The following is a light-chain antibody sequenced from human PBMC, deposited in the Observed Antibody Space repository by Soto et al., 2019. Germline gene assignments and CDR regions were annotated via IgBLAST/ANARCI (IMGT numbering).Light chain of an antibody. J-gene: IGLJ1*01. CDR1: SGHRSYA. CDR3: QAWGTGFYV. CDR2: LHSDGTH. V-gene: IGLV4-69*01. Sequence: QLVLTQSPSASASLGASVKLTCTLRSGHRSYAIAWHQQQPEKGPRYLMELHSDGTHSKGDGIPYRFSGSSSGAERYLIIATHQSEDDGDYYCQAWGTGFYVFGTGTKRTV.